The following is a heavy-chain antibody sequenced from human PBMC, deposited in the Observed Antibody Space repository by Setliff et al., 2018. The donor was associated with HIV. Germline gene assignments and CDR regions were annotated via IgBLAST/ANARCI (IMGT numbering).Heavy chain of an antibody. CDR3: ARDDSSGWHFYYYYGMDV. Sequence: SETLSLTCIVSGGSISSGYYWGWIRQPPGKGLEWIGSIYHSGSTYYNPSLKSRVTISVDTSKNQFSLKLSSVTAADTAVYYCARDDSSGWHFYYYYGMDVWGQGTTVTVSS. V-gene: IGHV4-38-2*02. D-gene: IGHD6-19*01. CDR2: IYHSGST. CDR1: GGSISSGYY. J-gene: IGHJ6*02.